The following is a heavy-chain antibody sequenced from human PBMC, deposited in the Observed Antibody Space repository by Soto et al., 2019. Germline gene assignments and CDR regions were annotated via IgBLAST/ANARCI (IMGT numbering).Heavy chain of an antibody. V-gene: IGHV1-3*01. Sequence: ASVKVSCKASGYTFTSYSMHWVRQAPGQRLEWMGWINAGNGNTKYSQKFQGRVTITRDTSISTAYMELSRLRSDDTAVYYCARARGGYCSSTSCYALDYWGQGTLVTVS. CDR2: INAGNGNT. J-gene: IGHJ4*02. CDR3: ARARGGYCSSTSCYALDY. D-gene: IGHD2-2*01. CDR1: GYTFTSYS.